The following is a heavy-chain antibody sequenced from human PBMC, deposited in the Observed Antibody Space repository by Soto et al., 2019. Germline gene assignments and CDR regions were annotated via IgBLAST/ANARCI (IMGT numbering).Heavy chain of an antibody. CDR3: ARLEGLATISYYFDF. V-gene: IGHV4-39*01. J-gene: IGHJ4*02. CDR2: IYYSGST. CDR1: GGSISSSNYY. Sequence: QLQLQESGPGLVKPSEALSFTCTVSGGSISSSNYYWGWIRQPPGKGLEWIGSIYYSGSTYYNPSLKSRVTISIDKSKNQFSLKLSSLTAADTAVYYCARLEGLATISYYFDFWGQGTLVTVSS. D-gene: IGHD3-9*01.